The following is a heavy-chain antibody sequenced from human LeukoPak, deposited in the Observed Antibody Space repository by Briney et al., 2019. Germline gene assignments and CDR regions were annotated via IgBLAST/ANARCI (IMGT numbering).Heavy chain of an antibody. CDR3: ARGEGGATAYFDY. CDR2: INHSGST. D-gene: IGHD1-26*01. V-gene: IGHV4-34*01. Sequence: SETLSLTCAVYGGSFSGYYWSWIRQPPGKGLEWIGEINHSGSTNYNPSLKSRDTISVDTSKNQFSLKLSSVTAADTAVYYCARGEGGATAYFDYWGQGTLVTVSS. J-gene: IGHJ4*02. CDR1: GGSFSGYY.